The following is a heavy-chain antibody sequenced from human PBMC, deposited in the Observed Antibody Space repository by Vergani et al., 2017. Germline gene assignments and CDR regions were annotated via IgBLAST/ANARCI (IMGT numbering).Heavy chain of an antibody. V-gene: IGHV3-11*04. D-gene: IGHD3-22*01. Sequence: VQMVESGGGLVKPGGSLRLSCVASGFTFSDYYMSWIRQAPGKGLEWVSYISSSGSTIYYADSVKGRFTISRDNAKNSLYLQMNSLRAEDTAVYYCARRSSVGGKPNYYFDYWGQGTLVTVSS. CDR2: ISSSGSTI. J-gene: IGHJ4*02. CDR1: GFTFSDYY. CDR3: ARRSSVGGKPNYYFDY.